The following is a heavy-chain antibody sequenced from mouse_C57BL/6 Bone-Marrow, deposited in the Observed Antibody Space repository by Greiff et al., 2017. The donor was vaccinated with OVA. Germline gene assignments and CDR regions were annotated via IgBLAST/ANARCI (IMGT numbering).Heavy chain of an antibody. CDR3: TTPGSSHWYFDV. J-gene: IGHJ1*03. D-gene: IGHD1-1*01. V-gene: IGHV14-4*01. CDR1: GFNIKDDY. Sequence: VQLKESGAELVRPGASVKLSCTASGFNIKDDYMHWVKQRPEQGLEWIGWIDPENGDTEYASKFQGKATITADTSSNTAYLQLSSLTSEDPAVYYCTTPGSSHWYFDVWGTGPTVPVSS. CDR2: IDPENGDT.